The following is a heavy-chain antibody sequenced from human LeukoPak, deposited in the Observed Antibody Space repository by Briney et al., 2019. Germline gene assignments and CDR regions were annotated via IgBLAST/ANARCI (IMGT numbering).Heavy chain of an antibody. D-gene: IGHD5-18*01. CDR3: ARGFMVNAHMDV. CDR2: VIPIFGTA. V-gene: IGHV1-69*13. CDR1: GGTFGSYA. J-gene: IGHJ6*03. Sequence: ASVKVSCKASGGTFGSYAISWVRQAPGQGLEWMGGVIPIFGTANYAQKFQGRVTITADESTSTAYMELSSLRSEDTAVYYCARGFMVNAHMDVWGKGTTVTISS.